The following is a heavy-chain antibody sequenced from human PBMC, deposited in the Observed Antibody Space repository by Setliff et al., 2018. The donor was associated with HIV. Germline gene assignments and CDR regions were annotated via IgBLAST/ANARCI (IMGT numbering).Heavy chain of an antibody. V-gene: IGHV4-59*08. CDR2: FSYTDEP. J-gene: IGHJ4*02. CDR3: GRARSSWYNTSPYYFDL. CDR1: GITFSSYW. D-gene: IGHD1-20*01. Sequence: LSCVASGITFSSYWMSWVRQAPGKGMEWIGYFSYTDEPYINYLEYFNSSLKNRLAITLDKPRNQFSLKLTSVTAADTAVYYCGRARSSWYNTSPYYFDLWGQGTLVTVSS.